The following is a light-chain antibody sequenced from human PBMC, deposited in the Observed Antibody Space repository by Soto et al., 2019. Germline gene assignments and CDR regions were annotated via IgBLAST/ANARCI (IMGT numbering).Light chain of an antibody. J-gene: IGKJ5*01. Sequence: IVLTQSPATLSLSPGKRASLSCRASQNISSNLIWYQQKPGQAPRLLIYDVSNRATGIPDRFSGSGSGTDFTLTISRLEPGDFAVYYCQQSSRSQVTFGQGTRLEIK. CDR2: DVS. V-gene: IGKV3-11*01. CDR3: QQSSRSQVT. CDR1: QNISSN.